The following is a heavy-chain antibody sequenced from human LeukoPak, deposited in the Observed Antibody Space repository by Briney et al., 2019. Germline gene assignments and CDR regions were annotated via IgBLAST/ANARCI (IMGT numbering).Heavy chain of an antibody. Sequence: ASVKVSCKASGYTFTGYYMHWVRQAPGHGLEWMGWINPNSGGTNYAQKFQGRVTMTRDTSISTAYMELSRLRSDDTAVYYCARGEGATVGSDYWGQGTLVTVSS. CDR3: ARGEGATVGSDY. D-gene: IGHD1-26*01. CDR1: GYTFTGYY. J-gene: IGHJ4*02. CDR2: INPNSGGT. V-gene: IGHV1-2*02.